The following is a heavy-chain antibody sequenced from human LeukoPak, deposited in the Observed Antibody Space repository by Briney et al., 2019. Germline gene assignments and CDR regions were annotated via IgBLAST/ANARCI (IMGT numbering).Heavy chain of an antibody. CDR2: INSDGSST. V-gene: IGHV3-74*01. CDR1: GFTFSSYW. Sequence: GGSLRLSCAASGFTFSSYWMHWVRQAPGKGLVWVSRINSDGSSTSYADSVKGRFTISRDNAKNTLYLQMNSLRAEDTAVYYCAREVSGYSYGLDYWGQGTLVTVSS. D-gene: IGHD5-18*01. CDR3: AREVSGYSYGLDY. J-gene: IGHJ4*02.